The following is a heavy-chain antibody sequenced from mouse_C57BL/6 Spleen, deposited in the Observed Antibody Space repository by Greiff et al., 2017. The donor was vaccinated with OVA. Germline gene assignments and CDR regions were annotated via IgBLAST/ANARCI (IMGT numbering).Heavy chain of an antibody. J-gene: IGHJ3*01. Sequence: EVQLVESGGDLVKPGGSLKLSCAASGFTFSSYGMSWVRQTPDKRLEWVATISSGGSYNYYPDSVKGRFTISRDNAKNTLYLQMSSLKSEDTAMYYCASRVTTGLAYWGQGTLVTVSA. V-gene: IGHV5-6*01. CDR2: ISSGGSYN. CDR1: GFTFSSYG. CDR3: ASRVTTGLAY. D-gene: IGHD2-12*01.